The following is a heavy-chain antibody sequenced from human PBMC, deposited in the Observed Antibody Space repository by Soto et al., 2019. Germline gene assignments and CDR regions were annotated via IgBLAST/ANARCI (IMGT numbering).Heavy chain of an antibody. CDR2: ISGSGGST. D-gene: IGHD5-12*01. J-gene: IGHJ5*02. V-gene: IGHV3-23*01. CDR3: APDSGYDWPDWFDP. CDR1: GSTFSSYA. Sequence: GGSLRLSCAASGSTFSSYAMSWVRQAPGKGLEWASAISGSGGSTYYADSVKGRFTISRDNSKNTLYLQMNSLRAEDTAVYYCAPDSGYDWPDWFDPWGQGTLVTLSS.